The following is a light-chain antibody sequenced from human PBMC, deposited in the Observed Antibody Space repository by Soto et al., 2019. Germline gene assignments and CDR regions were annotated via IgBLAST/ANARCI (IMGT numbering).Light chain of an antibody. Sequence: DLQVTQSASTLCASVVDRVTITCRPSQNIGKWLAWYQQKPGKAPNLLIYDASTLESGVPSRFSGSGSGTEFTLTISGLQPDDFATYYCQQYNSYSPLTFGGGTNVDI. V-gene: IGKV1-5*01. CDR3: QQYNSYSPLT. CDR2: DAS. J-gene: IGKJ4*01. CDR1: QNIGKW.